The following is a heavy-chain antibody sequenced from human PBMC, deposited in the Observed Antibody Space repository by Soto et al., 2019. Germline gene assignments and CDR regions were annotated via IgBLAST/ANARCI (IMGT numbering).Heavy chain of an antibody. CDR2: IDPSDSYT. D-gene: IGHD6-25*01. CDR1: GYSFTSYW. V-gene: IGHV5-10-1*01. Sequence: GESLKISCKGSGYSFTSYWISWVRQMPGKGLEWMGRIDPSDSYTNYSPSFQGHVTISADKSISTAYLQWSSLKASDTAMYYCARWGSSADYYYYGMDVWGQGTTVTVSS. CDR3: ARWGSSADYYYYGMDV. J-gene: IGHJ6*02.